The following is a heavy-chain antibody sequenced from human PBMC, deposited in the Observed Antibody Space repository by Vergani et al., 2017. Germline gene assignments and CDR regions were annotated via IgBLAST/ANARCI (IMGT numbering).Heavy chain of an antibody. CDR2: INAGNGNT. CDR1: GYTFTSYD. V-gene: IGHV1-3*01. CDR3: ATEKPRDYGLDY. D-gene: IGHD4-17*01. Sequence: QVQLVQSGAEVKKPGASVKVSCKASGYTFTSYDINWVRQATGQGLEWMGWINAGNGNTKYSQKFQDRVTITRDTSATTAYMELSSLRSEDTAVYYCATEKPRDYGLDYWGQGTLVTVSS. J-gene: IGHJ4*02.